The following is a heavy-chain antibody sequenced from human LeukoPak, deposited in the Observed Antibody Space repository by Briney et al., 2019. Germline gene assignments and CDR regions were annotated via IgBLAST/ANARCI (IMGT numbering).Heavy chain of an antibody. CDR3: AILNANWFDP. CDR1: GYTLTGYG. CDR2: ISAYNGNT. D-gene: IGHD2/OR15-2a*01. V-gene: IGHV1-18*01. J-gene: IGHJ5*02. Sequence: ASVKVSCKASGYTLTGYGISWVRQGPGQGLEWMGWISAYNGNTNYAQKLHGRVTMTTDTSTSTAYMELRSLRSDDTAVYYCAILNANWFDPWGQGTLVTVST.